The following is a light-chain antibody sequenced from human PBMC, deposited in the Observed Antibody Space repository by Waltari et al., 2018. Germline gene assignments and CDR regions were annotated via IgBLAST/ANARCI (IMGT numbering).Light chain of an antibody. V-gene: IGKV3-11*01. CDR1: QTVRSY. CDR2: DAS. J-gene: IGKJ2*01. CDR3: QQRSNWPYT. Sequence: ETVLTQSPATLSLSPGERATLSCRASQTVRSYLAWYQQKPGQPPRLLIFDASSRAPGIPAKFSGSGSGTDFTLTVSNLEPEDFAVYYCQQRSNWPYTFGQGTRVEIK.